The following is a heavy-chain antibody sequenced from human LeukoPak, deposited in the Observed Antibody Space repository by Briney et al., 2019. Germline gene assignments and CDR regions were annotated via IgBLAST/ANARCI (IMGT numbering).Heavy chain of an antibody. V-gene: IGHV3-11*01. CDR3: ARGPYSSSWYSPPDY. Sequence: GGSLRRSCAASGFTFSDYYMSWIRQAPGKGLEWVSYISSSGSTIYYADSVKGRFTISRDNAKNSLYLQMNSLRAEDTAVYYCARGPYSSSWYSPPDYWGQGTLVTVSS. J-gene: IGHJ4*02. CDR1: GFTFSDYY. D-gene: IGHD6-13*01. CDR2: ISSSGSTI.